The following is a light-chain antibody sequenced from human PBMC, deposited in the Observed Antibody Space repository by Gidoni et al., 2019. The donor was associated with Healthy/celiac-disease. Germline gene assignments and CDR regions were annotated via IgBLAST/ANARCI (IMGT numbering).Light chain of an antibody. J-gene: IGKJ5*01. CDR1: QSISSY. V-gene: IGKV1-39*01. CDR2: AAS. CDR3: QQSYSTLSIT. Sequence: DIQMTQSPSSLSASVGDRVTITCRASQSISSYLNWYQQKPGKAPKLLIYAASSLQSGVPSRFSGSGSGTDFTLTISRLQPEDFATYYCQQSYSTLSITFXQXTRLEIK.